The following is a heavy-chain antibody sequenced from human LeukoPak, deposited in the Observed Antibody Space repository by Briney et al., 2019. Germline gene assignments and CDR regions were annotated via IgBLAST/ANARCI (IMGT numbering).Heavy chain of an antibody. CDR3: ARGSPPDGAFDI. CDR2: ISPNSGNT. V-gene: IGHV1-8*01. CDR1: EYTFTSSD. D-gene: IGHD5-24*01. J-gene: IGHJ3*02. Sequence: GASVKVSCKAPEYTFTSSDINWVRQATGQGLEWMGWISPNSGNTGYAQKFQGRVTITRNTSISTAYMELSSLRSEDTAVYYCARGSPPDGAFDIWGQGTMVTVSS.